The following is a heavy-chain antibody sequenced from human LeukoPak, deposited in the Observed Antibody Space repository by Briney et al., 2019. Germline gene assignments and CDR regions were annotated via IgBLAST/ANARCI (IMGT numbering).Heavy chain of an antibody. D-gene: IGHD2-21*02. Sequence: SETLSLTCTVSGGSISSGDYYWSWIRQPPGKGLEWIGYIYYSGSTYYNPSLKSRVTISVDTSKNQFSLKLSSVTAADTAVYYCTRDIGDFVSDFWGQGTLVTVSS. V-gene: IGHV4-30-4*01. CDR2: IYYSGST. CDR3: TRDIGDFVSDF. J-gene: IGHJ4*02. CDR1: GGSISSGDYY.